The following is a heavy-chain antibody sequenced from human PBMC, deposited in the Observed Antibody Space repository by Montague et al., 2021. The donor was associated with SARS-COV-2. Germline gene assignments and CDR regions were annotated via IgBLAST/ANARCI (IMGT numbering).Heavy chain of an antibody. CDR3: ARGHYYDSSGYPY. Sequence: SLRLSCAASGSTFSSYSMNWVRQAPGKGLEWVSYISSSSSYIYYADSVKGRFTISRDNAKNSLYLQMNSLRAEDTAVYYCARGHYYDSSGYPYWGQGTLVTVSS. D-gene: IGHD3-22*01. CDR1: GSTFSSYS. CDR2: ISSSSSYI. J-gene: IGHJ4*02. V-gene: IGHV3-21*05.